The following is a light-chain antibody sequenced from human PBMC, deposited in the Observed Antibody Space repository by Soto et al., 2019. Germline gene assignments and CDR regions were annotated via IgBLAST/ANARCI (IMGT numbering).Light chain of an antibody. V-gene: IGKV1-39*01. CDR3: QQYDYSRT. CDR1: QSISSY. J-gene: IGKJ1*01. CDR2: DVS. Sequence: DIQMTQSPSSLSASVGDRVTITCRASQSISSYLNWYQHKPGEAPKLLMFDVSNLESGVPSRFSGSGSGTEFTLSISSLHSDDFATYYCQQYDYSRTFGQGTKVDIK.